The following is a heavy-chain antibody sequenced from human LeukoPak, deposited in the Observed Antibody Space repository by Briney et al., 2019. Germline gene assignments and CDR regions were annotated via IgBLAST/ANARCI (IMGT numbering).Heavy chain of an antibody. V-gene: IGHV4-31*03. D-gene: IGHD1-14*01. CDR2: IYYSGST. Sequence: SETLSLTCTVSGGSISSSSYYWGWNRQHPGKGLEWIGYIYYSGSTYYNPSLKSRVTISVDTSKNQFSLKLSSVTAADTAVYYCARVSPGNNWFDPWGQGTLVTVSS. CDR1: GGSISSSSYY. J-gene: IGHJ5*02. CDR3: ARVSPGNNWFDP.